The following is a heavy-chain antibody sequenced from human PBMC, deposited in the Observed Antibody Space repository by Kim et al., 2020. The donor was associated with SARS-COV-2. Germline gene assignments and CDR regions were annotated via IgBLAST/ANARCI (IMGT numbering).Heavy chain of an antibody. V-gene: IGHV4-31*03. J-gene: IGHJ5*02. CDR3: ARGGRRLGELSGWIDP. D-gene: IGHD3-16*02. Sequence: SETLSLTCTVSGGSISSGGYYWSWIRQHPGKGLEWIGYIYYSGSTYYNPSLKSRVTISVDTSKNQFSLKLSSVTAADTAVYYCARGGRRLGELSGWIDPWGQGTLVTVSS. CDR2: IYYSGST. CDR1: GGSISSGGYY.